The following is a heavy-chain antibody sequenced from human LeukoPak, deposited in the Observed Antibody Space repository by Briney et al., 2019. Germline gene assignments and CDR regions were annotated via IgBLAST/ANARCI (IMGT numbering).Heavy chain of an antibody. D-gene: IGHD6-13*01. J-gene: IGHJ4*02. CDR2: IYYSGGT. CDR3: ARLSAAAFDY. Sequence: PSETLSLTCTVSGGSISSYYWSWIRQPPGKGLEWIGYIYYSGGTNYNPSLKSRVTISVDTSKNQFSLKLSSVTAADTAVYYCARLSAAAFDYWGQGTLVTVSS. V-gene: IGHV4-59*08. CDR1: GGSISSYY.